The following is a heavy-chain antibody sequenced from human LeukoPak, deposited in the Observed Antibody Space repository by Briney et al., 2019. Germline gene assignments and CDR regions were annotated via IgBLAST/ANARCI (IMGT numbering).Heavy chain of an antibody. CDR1: GGTFSSYA. D-gene: IGHD3-22*01. CDR3: ARARDPTYYYDSSGYYYLDY. J-gene: IGHJ4*02. CDR2: ISAYNGNT. V-gene: IGHV1-18*01. Sequence: GASVKVSCTASGGTFSSYAISWVRQAPGQGLEWMGWISAYNGNTNYAQKLQGRVTMTTDTSTSTAYMELRSLRSDDTAVYYCARARDPTYYYDSSGYYYLDYWGQGTLVTVSS.